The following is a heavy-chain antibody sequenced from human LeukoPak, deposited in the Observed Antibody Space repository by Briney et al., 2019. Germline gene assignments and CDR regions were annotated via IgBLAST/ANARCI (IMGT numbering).Heavy chain of an antibody. V-gene: IGHV4-34*01. CDR3: ASSSYSSGWYGAFDI. CDR1: SGSFSGYS. D-gene: IGHD6-19*01. Sequence: SETLSLTCAVYSGSFSGYSWSWIRQPPGKGLEWIGEINHSGSINYNPSVRSRVTISEDTSKNQFSLKLNSVTAADTAVYYCASSSYSSGWYGAFDIWGQGTMVTVSS. J-gene: IGHJ3*02. CDR2: INHSGSI.